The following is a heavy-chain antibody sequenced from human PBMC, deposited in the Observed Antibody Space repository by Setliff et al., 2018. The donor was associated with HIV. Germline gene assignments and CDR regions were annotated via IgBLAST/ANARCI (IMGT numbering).Heavy chain of an antibody. Sequence: GSLKISCAASGFTLSNSAMTWVRQKPGRGLEWVSLIQSGGIIYYADSVKGRFTISRDNSNNILSLQMSSLRAEDTALYYCAKLDYYDYSGSWARKVAIDFWGRGTMVTVSS. V-gene: IGHV3-23*01. CDR1: GFTLSNSA. CDR2: IQSGGII. CDR3: AKLDYYDYSGSWARKVAIDF. D-gene: IGHD3-22*01. J-gene: IGHJ3*01.